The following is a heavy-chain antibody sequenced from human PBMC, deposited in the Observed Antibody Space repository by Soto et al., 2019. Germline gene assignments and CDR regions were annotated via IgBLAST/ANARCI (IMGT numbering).Heavy chain of an antibody. D-gene: IGHD6-13*01. CDR3: ASQKADSSSWYRGSHYGMDV. V-gene: IGHV4-30-2*01. CDR2: IYHSGST. J-gene: IGHJ6*02. Sequence: NPSETLSLTCAFSVGSISSGGYSWSWIRQPPGKGLEWIGYIYHSGSTYYNPSLKSRVTISVDRSKNQFSLKLSSVTAADTAVYYCASQKADSSSWYRGSHYGMDVWVPETLLVTVSS. CDR1: VGSISSGGYS.